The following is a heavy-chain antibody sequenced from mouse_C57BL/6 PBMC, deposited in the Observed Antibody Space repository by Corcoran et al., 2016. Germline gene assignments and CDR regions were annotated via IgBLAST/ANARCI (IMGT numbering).Heavy chain of an antibody. D-gene: IGHD2-1*01. V-gene: IGHV14-2*01. Sequence: EVQLQQSGAELVKPGASVKWSCTASGFNIKDYYMHWVKQRTEQGLEWIGRIDPEDGETKYAPKFQGKATITADTSSNTAYLQLSSLTSEDTAVYYCARSGDYGNYEDWWYFDVWGTGTTVTVSS. J-gene: IGHJ1*03. CDR1: GFNIKDYY. CDR2: IDPEDGET. CDR3: ARSGDYGNYEDWWYFDV.